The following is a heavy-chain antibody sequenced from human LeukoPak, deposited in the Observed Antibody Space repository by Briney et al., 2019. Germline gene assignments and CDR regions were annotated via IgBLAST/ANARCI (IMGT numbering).Heavy chain of an antibody. CDR2: INPNSGGT. J-gene: IGHJ5*02. V-gene: IGHV1-2*02. Sequence: ASVKVSCKASGYTFTGYYMHWVRQAPGQGLEWMGWINPNSGGTNYAQKFQGRVTMTRDTSISTAYMELSRLRSDDTAVYYCASMIITMVRGVLTPQTNWFDPWGQGTLVTVSS. CDR3: ASMIITMVRGVLTPQTNWFDP. D-gene: IGHD3-10*01. CDR1: GYTFTGYY.